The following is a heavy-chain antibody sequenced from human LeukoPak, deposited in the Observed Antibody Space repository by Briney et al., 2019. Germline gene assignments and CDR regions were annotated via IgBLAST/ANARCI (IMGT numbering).Heavy chain of an antibody. CDR3: ADPPNASY. D-gene: IGHD4/OR15-4a*01. J-gene: IGHJ4*02. V-gene: IGHV3-23*01. CDR2: IGGTDGRT. Sequence: PGGSLRLSCAASGFTFSNYAMSWVRQAPGKGLEWVSSIGGTDGRTYYAESVQGRFTISRDNSKKTLFLQMNSLRVEDTAVYFCADPPNASYWGRGTLVTVSS. CDR1: GFTFSNYA.